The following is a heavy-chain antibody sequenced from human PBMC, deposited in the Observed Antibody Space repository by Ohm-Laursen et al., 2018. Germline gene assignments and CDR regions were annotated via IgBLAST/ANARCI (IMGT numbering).Heavy chain of an antibody. J-gene: IGHJ4*02. Sequence: SLRLSCAASGFTFSKYWMHWVRQAPGKGLVWVSRIKYDGSAIVYADSVKGRFTISRDNSKNTLYLQMNSLRAEDTAVYYCAKAADFRSGWSDYWGQGTLVTVSS. V-gene: IGHV3-74*01. D-gene: IGHD3-3*01. CDR2: IKYDGSAI. CDR1: GFTFSKYW. CDR3: AKAADFRSGWSDY.